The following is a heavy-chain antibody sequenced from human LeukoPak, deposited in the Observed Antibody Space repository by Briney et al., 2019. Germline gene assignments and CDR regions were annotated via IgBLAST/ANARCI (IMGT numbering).Heavy chain of an antibody. CDR3: ARDPYYYDSSGYYRD. V-gene: IGHV1-69*05. CDR2: IIPIFGTA. D-gene: IGHD3-22*01. Sequence: SVKVSCKPSGGTFNSYAISWVRQAPGQGLEWMGRIIPIFGTANYAQKFQGRVTITTDESTSTAYMELSSLRSEDTAVYYCARDPYYYDSSGYYRDWGQGTLVTVSA. CDR1: GGTFNSYA. J-gene: IGHJ4*02.